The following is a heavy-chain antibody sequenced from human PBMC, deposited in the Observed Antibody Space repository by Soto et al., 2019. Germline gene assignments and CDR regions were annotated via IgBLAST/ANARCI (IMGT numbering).Heavy chain of an antibody. CDR3: ASMYYYDTSGSGPL. V-gene: IGHV4-34*01. D-gene: IGHD3-22*01. Sequence: ETLSLTCAVYGGSFSGYYWSWIRQPPGKGLGWIGEINHSGSTNYNPSLKSRVTISVDTSKNQFSLKLSSVTAADTAVYYCASMYYYDTSGSGPLWGQGTLVTVSS. J-gene: IGHJ4*02. CDR2: INHSGST. CDR1: GGSFSGYY.